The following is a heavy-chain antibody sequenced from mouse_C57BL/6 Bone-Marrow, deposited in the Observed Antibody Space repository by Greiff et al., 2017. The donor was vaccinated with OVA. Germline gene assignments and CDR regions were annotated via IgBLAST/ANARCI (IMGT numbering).Heavy chain of an antibody. D-gene: IGHD2-2*01. CDR1: GFTFSDYY. Sequence: DVMLVESEGGLVQPGSSMKLSCTASGFTFSDYYMAWVRQVPEKGLEWVANINYDGSSTYYLDSLKSRFIISRDNAKNILYLQMSSLTSEDTATYYCARERDGYDWYFDVWGTGTTVTVSS. CDR3: ARERDGYDWYFDV. CDR2: INYDGSST. J-gene: IGHJ1*03. V-gene: IGHV5-16*01.